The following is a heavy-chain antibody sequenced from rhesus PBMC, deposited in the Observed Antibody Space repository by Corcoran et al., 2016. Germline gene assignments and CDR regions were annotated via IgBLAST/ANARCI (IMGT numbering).Heavy chain of an antibody. CDR1: GGSISSFY. Sequence: QLQLQESGPGLVKPSETLSLTCVVSGGSISSFYWNWIRQPPGKGLEWIERIVGNSGATDTSPPLKSRVTLSTDTSKNQFSLSLTSVTAADTAIYYCARVRWVGSGDWNDYFDSWGQGVLVTVSS. V-gene: IGHV4-173*01. J-gene: IGHJ4*01. CDR3: ARVRWVGSGDWNDYFDS. D-gene: IGHD1-32*01. CDR2: IVGNSGAT.